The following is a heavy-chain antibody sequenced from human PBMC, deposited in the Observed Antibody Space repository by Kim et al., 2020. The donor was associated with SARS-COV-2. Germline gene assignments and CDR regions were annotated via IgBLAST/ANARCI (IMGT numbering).Heavy chain of an antibody. J-gene: IGHJ4*02. CDR3: ARVIGAAESY. CDR2: EK. V-gene: IGHV3-7*01. D-gene: IGHD6-13*01. Sequence: EKYYVDSVKGRFTISRDNTKNSVYLQMNSLRAEDTALYYCARVIGAAESYWGQGTLVTVSS.